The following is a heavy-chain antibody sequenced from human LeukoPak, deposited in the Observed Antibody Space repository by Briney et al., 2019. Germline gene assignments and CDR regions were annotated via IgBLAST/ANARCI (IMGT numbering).Heavy chain of an antibody. Sequence: GGSLRLSCAASGFTFSYYAMSWVRQAPGKGLEWLSYISSSGTTRYYADSVKGRFTISRDNAKNSLYLQMNSLRAEDTALYYCARGRYNWNDPTFMDVWGQGTTVSVSS. V-gene: IGHV3-48*03. CDR1: GFTFSYYA. CDR2: ISSSGTTR. J-gene: IGHJ6*02. CDR3: ARGRYNWNDPTFMDV. D-gene: IGHD1-1*01.